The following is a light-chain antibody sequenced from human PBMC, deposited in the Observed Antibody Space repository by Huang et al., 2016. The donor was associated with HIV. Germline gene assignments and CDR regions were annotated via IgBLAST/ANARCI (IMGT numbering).Light chain of an antibody. J-gene: IGKJ2*01. V-gene: IGKV3-20*01. CDR3: QQYDTFS. CDR2: GAS. CDR1: RNLTNSQ. Sequence: EGVLTQSPGILSLSAGERASLSCRASRNLTNSQLAWYQQKVGRPPRLLGFGASTRVSGVPERFTGGVSGRDFTLSISGLEPDDFATYYCQQYDTFSFGQGTRLE.